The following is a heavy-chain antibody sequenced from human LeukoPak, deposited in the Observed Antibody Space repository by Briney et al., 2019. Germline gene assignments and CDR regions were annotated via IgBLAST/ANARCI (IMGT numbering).Heavy chain of an antibody. CDR2: INPNSGGT. D-gene: IGHD2-2*01. V-gene: IGHV1-2*02. CDR3: ARDRVRLGYCSSTTRCEPQRPTYYMDV. Sequence: ASVKVSCKASGYTFTGYYMHWVRQAPGQGLEWMGWINPNSGGTNYAQKFQGRVTMTRDTSISTAYMELSRLRSDDTAVYYCARDRVRLGYCSSTTRCEPQRPTYYMDVWGKGTTVTVSS. J-gene: IGHJ6*03. CDR1: GYTFTGYY.